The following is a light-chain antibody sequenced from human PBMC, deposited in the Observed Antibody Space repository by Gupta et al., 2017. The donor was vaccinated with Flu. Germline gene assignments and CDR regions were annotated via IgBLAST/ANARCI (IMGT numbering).Light chain of an antibody. CDR2: EVN. CDR1: SSDVGGYDY. Sequence: QSALTQPASVSGSPGQSITISCTGTSSDVGGYDYVSWYQQHPGNVPKLWREEVNNRPSGVSNRFSGSKSGNTDSLTISGLQAEDEAYYYCSSYTSSSTGVFGTGTKVTV. V-gene: IGLV2-14*01. CDR3: SSYTSSSTGV. J-gene: IGLJ1*01.